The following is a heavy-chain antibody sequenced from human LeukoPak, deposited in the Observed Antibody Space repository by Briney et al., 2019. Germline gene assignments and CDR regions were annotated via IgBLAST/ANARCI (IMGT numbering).Heavy chain of an antibody. CDR2: INSDGSST. D-gene: IGHD5-18*01. Sequence: GGSLGLSCAGSGFTFSRCWMHWVRQAPGKGLVWVARINSDGSSTSYADSVKGRFTISRDNAKNTLYLQMNSLRGEDTAVYYCTSDTVDTALGIDYWGQGTLVTVSS. CDR3: TSDTVDTALGIDY. CDR1: GFTFSRCW. J-gene: IGHJ4*02. V-gene: IGHV3-74*01.